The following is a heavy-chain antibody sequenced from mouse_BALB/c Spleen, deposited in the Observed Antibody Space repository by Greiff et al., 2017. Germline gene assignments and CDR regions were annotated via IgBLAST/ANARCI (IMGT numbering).Heavy chain of an antibody. Sequence: DVMLVESGGGLVKPGGSLKLSCAASGFTFSSYAMYWVRQSPEKRLEWVAEISSGGSYTYYPDTVSGRFTIYRDYDKNALYHEMSSLRSEDTAMYYCSRCSCDAMDYWGQGTSVTVSS. CDR2: ISSGGSYT. J-gene: IGHJ4*01. D-gene: IGHD1-1*01. V-gene: IGHV5-9-4*01. CDR3: SRCSCDAMDY. CDR1: GFTFSSYA.